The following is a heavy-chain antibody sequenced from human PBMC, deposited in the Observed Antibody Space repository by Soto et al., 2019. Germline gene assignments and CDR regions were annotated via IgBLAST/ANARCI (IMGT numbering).Heavy chain of an antibody. V-gene: IGHV3-7*04. D-gene: IGHD4-17*01. CDR2: VKEDGSEE. J-gene: IGHJ4*02. CDR1: GFRFSFYW. CDR3: VRGHGDYEAIRLPVFDY. Sequence: EVRLVESGGGLVQAGDSLRLSCAASGFRFSFYWMNWVRQAPGKGREWVANVKEDGSEEFYVDSVRGRFTVSRDNARNSLYLQMNVLRVEDTDVYYCVRGHGDYEAIRLPVFDYWGQGALVAVSS.